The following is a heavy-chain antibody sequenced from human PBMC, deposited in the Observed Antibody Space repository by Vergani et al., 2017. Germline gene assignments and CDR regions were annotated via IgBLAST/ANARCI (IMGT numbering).Heavy chain of an antibody. Sequence: QVQLQESGPGLVKPSETLSLTCTVSGGSISSYHWSWIRQPPGKGLEWIGYIYYSGSTNYNPSLKSRVTISVDTSKNQFSLKLSSVTAADTAVYYCAGENYYDSTGGYWGQGTLVTVSS. V-gene: IGHV4-59*01. CDR1: GGSISSYH. CDR2: IYYSGST. CDR3: AGENYYDSTGGY. D-gene: IGHD3-22*01. J-gene: IGHJ4*02.